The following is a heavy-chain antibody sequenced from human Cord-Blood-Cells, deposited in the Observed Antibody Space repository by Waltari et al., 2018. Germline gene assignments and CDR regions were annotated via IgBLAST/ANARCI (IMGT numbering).Heavy chain of an antibody. J-gene: IGHJ4*02. V-gene: IGHV3-7*01. CDR2: IKQDGSEK. D-gene: IGHD4-17*01. CDR3: ARTAYYGDHDY. CDR1: GFTFSRYW. Sequence: EVQLVESGGGLVQPGGSLRLSCAASGFTFSRYWMSWVRQAPGKGLEWVANIKQDGSEKYYVDSVKGRFTISRDNAKNSLYLQMNSLRAEDTAVYYCARTAYYGDHDYWGQGTLVTVSS.